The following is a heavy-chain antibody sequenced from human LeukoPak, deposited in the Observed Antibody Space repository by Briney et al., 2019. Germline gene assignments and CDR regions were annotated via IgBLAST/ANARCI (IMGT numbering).Heavy chain of an antibody. J-gene: IGHJ4*02. V-gene: IGHV4-39*07. Sequence: TSETLSLTCTVSGGSISSYYWSWIRQPPGKGLEWIGSIYYSGSTYYNPSLKSRVTISVDTSKNQFSLKLSSVTAADTAVYYCARDRGSSGWYFPYFDYWGQGTLVTVSS. CDR2: IYYSGST. D-gene: IGHD6-19*01. CDR3: ARDRGSSGWYFPYFDY. CDR1: GGSISSYY.